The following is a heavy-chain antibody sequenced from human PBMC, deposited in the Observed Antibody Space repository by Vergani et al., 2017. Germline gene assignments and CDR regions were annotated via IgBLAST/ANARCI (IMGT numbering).Heavy chain of an antibody. CDR3: ARGRRVAGPPDDAFDI. CDR1: GFNFSSYD. CDR2: IGTAGDT. Sequence: EVQLVESGGGLVQPGGSMRLSCAASGFNFSSYDMHWVRQATGKGLEWVSAIGTAGDTYYPGSVKGRFTISRENAKNSLSLQMNSLRAGDTAVYYCARGRRVAGPPDDAFDIWGQGTMVTVSS. D-gene: IGHD6-19*01. V-gene: IGHV3-13*01. J-gene: IGHJ3*02.